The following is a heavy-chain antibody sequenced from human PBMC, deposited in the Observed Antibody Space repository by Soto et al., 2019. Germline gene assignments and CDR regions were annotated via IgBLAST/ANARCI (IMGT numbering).Heavy chain of an antibody. Sequence: QPGGSLRLSCAASGFSFSNDGMHWVRQAPGKGMVWVSRINSDGSTTSHADSVKGRFTISRDNAKNTLYLQMNSLRAEDTAVYYCARLPGYSTAWTAFDVWGQGTQVTVSS. J-gene: IGHJ4*01. D-gene: IGHD6-13*01. CDR3: ARLPGYSTAWTAFDV. CDR2: INSDGSTT. CDR1: GFSFSNDG. V-gene: IGHV3-74*01.